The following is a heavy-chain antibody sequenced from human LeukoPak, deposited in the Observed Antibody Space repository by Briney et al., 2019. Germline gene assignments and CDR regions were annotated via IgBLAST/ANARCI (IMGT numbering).Heavy chain of an antibody. J-gene: IGHJ4*02. D-gene: IGHD2-2*01. CDR3: VKHSAPVLAAARFDY. Sequence: GGSLRLSCAASGFTFSSYAMSWVRQAPGQGLEWVSVISASGGSTYYADSVKGRFTISRDNSKTTLYLQMNSLRAGDTAVYYCVKHSAPVLAAARFDYWGQGTLVTVSS. CDR2: ISASGGST. V-gene: IGHV3-23*01. CDR1: GFTFSSYA.